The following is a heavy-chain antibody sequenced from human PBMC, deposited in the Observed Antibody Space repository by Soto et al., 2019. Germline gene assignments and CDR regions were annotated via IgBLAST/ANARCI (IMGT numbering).Heavy chain of an antibody. CDR3: ARDSLGELSLADYFDY. CDR2: IYPGDFDY. J-gene: IGHJ4*02. V-gene: IGHV5-51*01. D-gene: IGHD3-16*02. Sequence: GESLKISCKGSGYSFTSYWIGWVRQMPGKGLEWMGIIYPGDFDYSYSPSFQGQVTISADKFIITAYLQWSSLKVSDTSVYYCARDSLGELSLADYFDYWGQGTLVTVSS. CDR1: GYSFTSYW.